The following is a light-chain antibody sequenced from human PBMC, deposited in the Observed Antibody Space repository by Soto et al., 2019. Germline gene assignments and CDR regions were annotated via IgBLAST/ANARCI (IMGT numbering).Light chain of an antibody. V-gene: IGKV3-20*01. J-gene: IGKJ1*01. CDR1: QSVSSSY. CDR2: GAS. CDR3: QQYGSSPQT. Sequence: EIALTQSPGTLSLSPGERATVSCRTSQSVSSSYVAWYQQKRGQAPRLLIYGASSRATGIPDRFSGTGSGTDFTLIISRLESEDFAVYYCQQYGSSPQTFGQGTKVDIK.